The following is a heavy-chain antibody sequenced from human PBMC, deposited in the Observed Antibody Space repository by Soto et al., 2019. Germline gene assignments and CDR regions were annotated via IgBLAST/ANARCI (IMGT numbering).Heavy chain of an antibody. D-gene: IGHD1-26*01. V-gene: IGHV6-1*01. J-gene: IGHJ4*02. Sequence: LSLTCAISGDSVSSNSAAWNWIRQSPSRGLEWLGRTYYRSKWYNGYAIFVKSRITINPDTSKNQFSLQLNSVTPDDTAVYYCARSQSGDLDYWGRGTLVTVSS. CDR2: TYYRSKWYN. CDR1: GDSVSSNSAA. CDR3: ARSQSGDLDY.